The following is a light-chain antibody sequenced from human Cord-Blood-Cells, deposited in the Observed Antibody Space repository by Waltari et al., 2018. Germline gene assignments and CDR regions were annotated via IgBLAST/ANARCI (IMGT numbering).Light chain of an antibody. V-gene: IGKV3-20*01. CDR3: QQYGSSPRT. Sequence: EIVLKPSPGTLSLSPGQRPTLSCRASQSVSSSYLAWYQQKPGQAPRPLIDGASSRATGIPDRFSGSGSGTDFTLTISRLEPEDFAVYYCQQYGSSPRTFGQGTKVEIK. CDR1: QSVSSSY. CDR2: GAS. J-gene: IGKJ1*01.